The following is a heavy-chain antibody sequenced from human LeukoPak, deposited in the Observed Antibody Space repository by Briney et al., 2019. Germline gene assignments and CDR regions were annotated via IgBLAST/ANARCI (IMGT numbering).Heavy chain of an antibody. V-gene: IGHV3-7*01. CDR3: ARDPASRGIAVAFFDY. D-gene: IGHD6-19*01. CDR2: IKQDGSEK. CDR1: GFTFSSYA. J-gene: IGHJ4*02. Sequence: GGSLRLSCAASGFTFSSYAMHWVRQAPGKGLEWVANIKQDGSEKYYVDSVKGRFTISRDNAKNSLYLQMNSLRAEDTAVYYCARDPASRGIAVAFFDYWGQGTLVTVSS.